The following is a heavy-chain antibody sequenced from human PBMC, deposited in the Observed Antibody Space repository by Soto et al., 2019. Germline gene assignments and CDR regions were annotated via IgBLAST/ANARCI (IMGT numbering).Heavy chain of an antibody. CDR1: GFTFSSYS. CDR2: ISSSSSYI. V-gene: IGHV3-21*01. CDR3: ARRYCTNGVCYGKGHDY. Sequence: PGGSLRLSCAASGFTFSSYSMNWVRQAPGKGLEWVSSISSSSSYIYYADSVKGRFTISRDNAKNSLYLQMNSLRAEDTAVYYCARRYCTNGVCYGKGHDYWGQGTMVTVYS. D-gene: IGHD2-8*01. J-gene: IGHJ4*02.